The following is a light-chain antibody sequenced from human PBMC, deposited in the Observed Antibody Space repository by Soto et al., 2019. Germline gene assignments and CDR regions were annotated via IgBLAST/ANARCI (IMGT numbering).Light chain of an antibody. CDR1: SGGVGRYSF. J-gene: IGLJ1*01. CDR3: SSYTTKSTFYV. V-gene: IGLV2-14*01. Sequence: QSALTQPASVSGSAGQSSTICGAGTSGGVGRYSFVSWYQQHPDKAPKLMIYELSHRTSRISYRFSGSNSRNTASLTIFGLHAEDDADYSCSSYTTKSTFYVSGTGTKVT. CDR2: ELS.